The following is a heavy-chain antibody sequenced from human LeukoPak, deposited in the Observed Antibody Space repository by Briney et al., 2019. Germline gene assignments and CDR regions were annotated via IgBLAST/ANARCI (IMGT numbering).Heavy chain of an antibody. CDR2: IYPGDSDT. Sequence: GESLKISCKGSGYSFTNYWIAWVRQMPGKGLEWMGIIYPGDSDTRYSPSFQGQVTISADKSISTAYLQWSSLKASDTAMYYCARHVVTIFGVVPFHYYYYMDVWGKGTTVTVSS. CDR3: ARHVVTIFGVVPFHYYYYMDV. D-gene: IGHD3-3*01. V-gene: IGHV5-51*01. J-gene: IGHJ6*03. CDR1: GYSFTNYW.